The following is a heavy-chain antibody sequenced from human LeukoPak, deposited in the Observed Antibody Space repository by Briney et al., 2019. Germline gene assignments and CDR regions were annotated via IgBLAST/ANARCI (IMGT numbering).Heavy chain of an antibody. D-gene: IGHD2-15*01. CDR1: GFIFSGSV. CDR3: AKDSGGSVLED. Sequence: GGSLRLSCAASGFIFSGSVMHWVRQAPGKGLQWVAIISYDGTNENYGDSVKGRFTISRDNSKSTLYLHMNSLRHDDTAVYYCAKDSGGSVLEDWGHGSLVIVSS. V-gene: IGHV3-30*18. CDR2: ISYDGTNE. J-gene: IGHJ4*01.